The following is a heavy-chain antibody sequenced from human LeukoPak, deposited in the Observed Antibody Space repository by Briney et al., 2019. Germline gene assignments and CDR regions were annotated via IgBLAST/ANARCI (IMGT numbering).Heavy chain of an antibody. CDR3: ARAQSSGWHGVFWGVGY. D-gene: IGHD6-19*01. CDR1: GFTFSSYG. J-gene: IGHJ4*02. V-gene: IGHV3-33*01. CDR2: IWYDGSNK. Sequence: SGGSLRLSCAASGFTFSSYGMHWVRQAPGKGLEWVAVIWYDGSNKYYADSVKGRFTISRDNSKNTLYLQMNSLRAEDTAVYYCARAQSSGWHGVFWGVGYWGQGTLVTVSS.